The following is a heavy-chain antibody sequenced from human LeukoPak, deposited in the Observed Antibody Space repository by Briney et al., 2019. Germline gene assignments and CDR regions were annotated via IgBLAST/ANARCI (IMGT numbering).Heavy chain of an antibody. D-gene: IGHD1-7*01. CDR3: ARDTAPYNWNYVFIY. Sequence: GGSLRLSCAASGFTFSSYWMSWVRQAPGKGLEWVANIKQDGSEKYYVDSVKGRFTISRDNAKNSLYLQMNSLRAEDTAVYYCARDTAPYNWNYVFIYWGQGTLVTVSS. CDR2: IKQDGSEK. CDR1: GFTFSSYW. V-gene: IGHV3-7*01. J-gene: IGHJ4*02.